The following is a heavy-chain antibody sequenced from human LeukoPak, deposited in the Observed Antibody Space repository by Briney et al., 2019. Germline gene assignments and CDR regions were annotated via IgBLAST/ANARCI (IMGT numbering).Heavy chain of an antibody. Sequence: GGSLRLSCAASGFTFSSYAMSWVRQAPGKGLEWVSAISGSGGSTYYPDSVTGRFTISRDNSENTLYLQMSGLRAEDTAIYYCAKGTGDTAYCFDFWGQGVLVTVSS. CDR3: AKGTGDTAYCFDF. D-gene: IGHD7-27*01. CDR2: ISGSGGST. CDR1: GFTFSSYA. J-gene: IGHJ4*02. V-gene: IGHV3-23*01.